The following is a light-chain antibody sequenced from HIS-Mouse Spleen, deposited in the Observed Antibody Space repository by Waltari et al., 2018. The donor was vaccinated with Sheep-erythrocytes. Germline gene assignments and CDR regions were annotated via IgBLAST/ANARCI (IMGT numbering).Light chain of an antibody. Sequence: QSALTQPPSASGSPGQSVPISCTGTSSDVGGYNYFSWYQQHPGKAPKLMIYEVSKRPSGVPDRFSGSKSGNTASLTVSGLQAEDEADYYCSSYAGSNNYVFGTGTKVTVL. CDR2: EVS. CDR1: SSDVGGYNY. CDR3: SSYAGSNNYV. V-gene: IGLV2-8*01. J-gene: IGLJ1*01.